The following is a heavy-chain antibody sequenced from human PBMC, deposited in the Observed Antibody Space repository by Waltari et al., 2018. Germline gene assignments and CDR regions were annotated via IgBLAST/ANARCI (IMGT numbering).Heavy chain of an antibody. CDR3: ARAGSGYYIGRIYYFDY. CDR1: GGSISSSSYY. Sequence: QLQLQESGPGLVKPSETLSLTCTVSGGSISSSSYYWGWIRQPPGKGLEWIGSIYYSGSTYYNPSLKSRVTISVDTSKNQFSLKLSSVTAADTAVYYCARAGSGYYIGRIYYFDYWGQGTLVTVSS. D-gene: IGHD3-3*01. CDR2: IYYSGST. V-gene: IGHV4-39*07. J-gene: IGHJ4*02.